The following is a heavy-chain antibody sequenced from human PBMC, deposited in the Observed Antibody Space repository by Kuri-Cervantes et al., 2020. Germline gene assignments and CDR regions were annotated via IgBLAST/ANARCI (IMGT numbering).Heavy chain of an antibody. Sequence: SCTVSGGSISSGDYYWSWIRQPPGKGLEWIGYIYYSGSTHYNPSLKSRVTISVDTSKNQFSLKLSSATAADTAVYYCAREQDGHFDYWGQGTLVTVSS. J-gene: IGHJ4*02. CDR2: IYYSGST. CDR3: AREQDGHFDY. V-gene: IGHV4-30-4*01. CDR1: GGSISSGDYY.